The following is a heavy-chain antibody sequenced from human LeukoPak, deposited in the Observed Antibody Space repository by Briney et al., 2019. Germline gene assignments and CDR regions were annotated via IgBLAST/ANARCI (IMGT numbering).Heavy chain of an antibody. CDR3: ARDGLWFGEPNTETYYYYGMDV. CDR2: ISSSSSTI. D-gene: IGHD3-10*01. V-gene: IGHV3-48*01. CDR1: GFTFSSYA. Sequence: GGSLRLSCAASGFTFSSYAMSWVRQAPGKGLEWVSYISSSSSTIYYADSVKGRFTISRDNAKNSLYLQMNSLRAEDTAVYYCARDGLWFGEPNTETYYYYGMDVWGQGTTVTVSS. J-gene: IGHJ6*02.